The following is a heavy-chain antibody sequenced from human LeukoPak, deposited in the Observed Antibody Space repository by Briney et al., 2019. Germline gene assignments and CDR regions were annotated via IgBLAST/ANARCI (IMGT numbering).Heavy chain of an antibody. Sequence: GGSPRLSCAASGFTFSSYSMNWVRQAPGKGLEWVSSISSSSSYIYYADSVKGRFTISRDNAKNSLYLQMNSLRPEDTAVYYCAKSTAYSITMIVVIKPMDVWGQGTTVTVSS. CDR3: AKSTAYSITMIVVIKPMDV. V-gene: IGHV3-21*01. CDR1: GFTFSSYS. J-gene: IGHJ6*02. D-gene: IGHD3-22*01. CDR2: ISSSSSYI.